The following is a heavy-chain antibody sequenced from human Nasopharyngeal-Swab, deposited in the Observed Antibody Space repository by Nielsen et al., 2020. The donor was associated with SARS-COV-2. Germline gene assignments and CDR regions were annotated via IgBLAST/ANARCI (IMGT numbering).Heavy chain of an antibody. CDR3: ARGSGSYYYAMDV. J-gene: IGHJ6*02. CDR2: IYYSGST. Sequence: SETLSLTCAVSGGSISSSNWWSWIRQPPGKGLEWIGYIYYSGSTNYNPSLKSRVTISVDTSKTQFSLNLNSVTAADTAVYYCARGSGSYYYAMDVWGQGTTVTVSS. V-gene: IGHV4-61*01. CDR1: GGSISSSNW. D-gene: IGHD6-19*01.